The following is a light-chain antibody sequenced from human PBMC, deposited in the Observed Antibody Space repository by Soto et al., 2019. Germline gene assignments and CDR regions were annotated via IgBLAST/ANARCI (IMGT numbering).Light chain of an antibody. V-gene: IGKV1-39*01. J-gene: IGKJ3*01. CDR2: AAS. Sequence: DIQMTQSPSSLSASVGDRVTITCRASQSISSYFNWYQQKPGKAPRLLIYAASSLQSGVPSRFSGGGXGXXVTLTINSLQPEDFASYYCQESYSTSFTFGPGTKVDIK. CDR1: QSISSY. CDR3: QESYSTSFT.